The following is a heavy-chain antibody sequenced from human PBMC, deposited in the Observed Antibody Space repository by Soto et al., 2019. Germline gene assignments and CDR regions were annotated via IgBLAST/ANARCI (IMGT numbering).Heavy chain of an antibody. D-gene: IGHD7-27*01. CDR3: AKKGANWVDYWYFDL. V-gene: IGHV3-23*01. CDR1: GFTFSSYA. CDR2: ISGSGGST. Sequence: EVQLLESGGGLVQPGGSLRLSCAASGFTFSSYAMSWVRQAPGKGLEWVSAISGSGGSTYYADSVKGRFTISRDNSKNTLYLQMNSLRAVVTAVYDCAKKGANWVDYWYFDLWGRGTLVTVSS. J-gene: IGHJ2*01.